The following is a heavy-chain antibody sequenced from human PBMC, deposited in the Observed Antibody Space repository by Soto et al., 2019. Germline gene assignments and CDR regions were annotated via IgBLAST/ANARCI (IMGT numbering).Heavy chain of an antibody. CDR1: GFTFSSYW. V-gene: IGHV3-7*01. CDR2: IKQDGSEK. D-gene: IGHD2-15*01. J-gene: IGHJ6*02. Sequence: PGGSLRLSCAASGFTFSSYWMSWVRQAPGKGLEWVANIKQDGSEKNYVDSVKGRFSISRDNANNALYLQMNSLRAEDTAVYHCARDQDMSFYYYGMDVWGQGTTVTAP. CDR3: ARDQDMSFYYYGMDV.